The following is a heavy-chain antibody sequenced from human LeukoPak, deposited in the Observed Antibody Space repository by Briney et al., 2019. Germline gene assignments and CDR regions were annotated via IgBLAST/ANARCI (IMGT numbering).Heavy chain of an antibody. CDR1: GYTFTGYY. CDR2: INPNSGGT. V-gene: IGHV1-2*02. Sequence: ASVKVPCKASGYTFTGYYMHWVRQAPGQGLEWMGWINPNSGGTNYAQKFQGRVTMTRDTSISTAYMELSRLRSDDTAVYYCARASNRRDIVVVVAATPDYWGQGTLVTVSS. CDR3: ARASNRRDIVVVVAATPDY. J-gene: IGHJ4*02. D-gene: IGHD2-15*01.